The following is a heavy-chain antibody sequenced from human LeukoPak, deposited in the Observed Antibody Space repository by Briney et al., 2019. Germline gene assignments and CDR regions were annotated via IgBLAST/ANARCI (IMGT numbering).Heavy chain of an antibody. Sequence: ASVKVSCKASGGTFSSYAISWVRQAPGQGLEWMGGIIPIFGTANYAQKFQGRVTITADESTSTAYMELSSLRSEDTAVYYCARDRGDGYNPDAFDIWGQGTMVTVSS. CDR2: IIPIFGTA. CDR1: GGTFSSYA. V-gene: IGHV1-69*13. D-gene: IGHD5-24*01. CDR3: ARDRGDGYNPDAFDI. J-gene: IGHJ3*02.